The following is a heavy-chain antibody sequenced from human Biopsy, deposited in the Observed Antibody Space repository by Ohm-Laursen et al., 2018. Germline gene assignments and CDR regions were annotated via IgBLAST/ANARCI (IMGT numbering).Heavy chain of an antibody. CDR1: GFAFSYYG. CDR2: MWSDGINK. CDR3: ATELLPPGVGGPWLDS. V-gene: IGHV3-33*03. D-gene: IGHD3-16*01. Sequence: SLRLSCTASGFAFSYYGLHWVRQAPGKGLQWVAVMWSDGINKNYAESVKGRFTVSRDNAKNSLYLQMNSLRAADTAIYYCATELLPPGVGGPWLDSWGQGTPVTVSS. J-gene: IGHJ5*01.